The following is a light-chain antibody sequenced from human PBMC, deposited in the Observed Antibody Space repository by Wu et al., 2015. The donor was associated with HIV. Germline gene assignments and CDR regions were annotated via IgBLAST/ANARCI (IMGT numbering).Light chain of an antibody. J-gene: IGKJ1*01. V-gene: IGKV3-20*01. CDR2: AAS. CDR3: QQYNNWWT. Sequence: EIVLTQSPGTLSLSPGERATLSCRASQSVRSAYLAWYQQKLGQSPRLLIYAASSRATGIPDRFSGSGSGTEFTLTINSMQSEDFGVYYCQQYNNWWTFGQGTKVEIK. CDR1: QSVRSAY.